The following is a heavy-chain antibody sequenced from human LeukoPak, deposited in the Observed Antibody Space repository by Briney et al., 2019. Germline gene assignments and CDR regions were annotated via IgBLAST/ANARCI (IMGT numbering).Heavy chain of an antibody. CDR1: GFTFSSYA. CDR3: AKDGSSPAPIYCSGGSCYPYYFDY. CDR2: ISGSGGST. D-gene: IGHD2-15*01. V-gene: IGHV3-23*01. J-gene: IGHJ4*02. Sequence: QSGGSLRLSCAASGFTFSSYAMSWVRQAPGKGLEWVSAISGSGGSTYYADSVKGRFTISRDNSKNTLYLQMNSLRAEDTAVYYCAKDGSSPAPIYCSGGSCYPYYFDYWGQGTLVTVSS.